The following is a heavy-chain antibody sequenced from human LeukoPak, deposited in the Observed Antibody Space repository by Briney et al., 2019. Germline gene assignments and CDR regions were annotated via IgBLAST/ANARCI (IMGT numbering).Heavy chain of an antibody. CDR1: GFTFSSYA. CDR3: AKSGGWSKAYCFDY. J-gene: IGHJ4*02. V-gene: IGHV3-23*01. D-gene: IGHD6-19*01. Sequence: GGSLRLSCAAYGFTFSSYAMSWVRQAPGKGLEWVSAISGSGGSTYYADSVKGRFTISRDNSKNTLYLQMNSLRAEDTAVYYCAKSGGWSKAYCFDYWGQGTLVTVSS. CDR2: ISGSGGST.